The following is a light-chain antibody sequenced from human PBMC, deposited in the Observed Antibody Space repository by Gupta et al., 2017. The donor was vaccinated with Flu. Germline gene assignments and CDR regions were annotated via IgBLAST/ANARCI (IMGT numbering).Light chain of an antibody. CDR2: EVN. Sequence: QSALTQPASVSGSPGPSITISCTGSSSDVGGYKYVSWYQQHPDKAPKLIIYEVNNRPSGVSIRFSGSKSDNTASLTISGLQAEDEAEYYCGSYTSSHTLVFGGGTKVTVL. V-gene: IGLV2-14*01. CDR3: GSYTSSHTLV. CDR1: SSDVGGYKY. J-gene: IGLJ2*01.